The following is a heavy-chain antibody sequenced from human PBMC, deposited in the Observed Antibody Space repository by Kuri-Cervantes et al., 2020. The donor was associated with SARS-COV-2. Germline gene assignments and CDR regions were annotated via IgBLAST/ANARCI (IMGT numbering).Heavy chain of an antibody. D-gene: IGHD5-12*01. CDR2: ISAYNGNR. V-gene: IGHV1-18*01. J-gene: IGHJ4*02. Sequence: ASVKVSCKASGYTFTTYGISWVRQARGQGLEWMGWISAYNGNRNYAQKLQGRVTMTTDTSTSTAYMELRSLRSDDTAVYYCASSVHNGYDSPFDYWGQGTLVTVYS. CDR3: ASSVHNGYDSPFDY. CDR1: GYTFTTYG.